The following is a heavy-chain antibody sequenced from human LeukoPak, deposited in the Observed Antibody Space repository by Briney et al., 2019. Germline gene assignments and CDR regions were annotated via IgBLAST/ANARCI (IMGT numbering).Heavy chain of an antibody. CDR1: GGSISSGGYY. Sequence: SETLSLTCTVSGGSISSGGYYWSWIRQPPGKGLEWIGYIYHSGSTYYNPSLKSRVTISVDRSKNQFSLKLSSVTAADTAVYYCARGAHVATYDYWGQGTLVTVSS. J-gene: IGHJ4*02. D-gene: IGHD5-12*01. CDR2: IYHSGST. CDR3: ARGAHVATYDY. V-gene: IGHV4-30-2*01.